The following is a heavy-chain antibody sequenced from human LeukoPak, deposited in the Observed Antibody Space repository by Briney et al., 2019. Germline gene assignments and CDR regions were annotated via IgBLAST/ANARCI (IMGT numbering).Heavy chain of an antibody. CDR3: ARDRAEYYYDSSGYPLVGWFDP. Sequence: PSETLSLTCTVTGGSISSYYWSWIRQPAGKGLEWIGRIYTSGSTNYNPSLKSRVTMSVDTSKNQFSLKLSSVTAADTAVYYCARDRAEYYYDSSGYPLVGWFDPWGQGTLVTVSS. CDR1: GGSISSYY. J-gene: IGHJ5*02. CDR2: IYTSGST. V-gene: IGHV4-4*07. D-gene: IGHD3-22*01.